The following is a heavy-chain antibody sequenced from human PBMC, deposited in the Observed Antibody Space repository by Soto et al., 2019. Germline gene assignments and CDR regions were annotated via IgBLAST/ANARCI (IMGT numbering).Heavy chain of an antibody. J-gene: IGHJ4*02. Sequence: GGSLRLSCAASGFTFNSYAMSWVRQAPGKGLEWVSAISGSGGSTYYADSVKGRFTIPRDNSKNTLYLQMNSLRAEDTAVYYCAKDLNPNYYDSSGYHYYWGQGTLVTVSS. CDR3: AKDLNPNYYDSSGYHYY. D-gene: IGHD3-22*01. CDR1: GFTFNSYA. CDR2: ISGSGGST. V-gene: IGHV3-23*01.